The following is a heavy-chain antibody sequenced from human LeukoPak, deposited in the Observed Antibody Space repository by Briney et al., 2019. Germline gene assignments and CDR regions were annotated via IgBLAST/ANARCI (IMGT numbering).Heavy chain of an antibody. J-gene: IGHJ4*02. D-gene: IGHD3-22*01. Sequence: PSGTLSLTCTVSGGSISSSSYYWGWIRQPPGKGLEWIGSIYYSGSTYYNPSLKSRVTISVDTSKNQFSRKLSSVTAADTAVYYCASSSGYYLPFDYWGQGTLVTVSS. V-gene: IGHV4-39*07. CDR3: ASSSGYYLPFDY. CDR2: IYYSGST. CDR1: GGSISSSSYY.